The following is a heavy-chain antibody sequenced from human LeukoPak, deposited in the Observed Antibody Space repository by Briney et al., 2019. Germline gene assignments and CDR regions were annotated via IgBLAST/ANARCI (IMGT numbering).Heavy chain of an antibody. Sequence: SETLSLTCTVSGYSISSGYYWGWIRQPPGKGLEWIGSIYHSGSTYYNPSLKSRVTISVDTSKNQFSLKLSSVTAADTAVYYCAREENCSSTSCYFRYFDYWGQGTLVTVSS. J-gene: IGHJ4*02. CDR2: IYHSGST. D-gene: IGHD2-2*01. CDR1: GYSISSGYY. CDR3: AREENCSSTSCYFRYFDY. V-gene: IGHV4-38-2*02.